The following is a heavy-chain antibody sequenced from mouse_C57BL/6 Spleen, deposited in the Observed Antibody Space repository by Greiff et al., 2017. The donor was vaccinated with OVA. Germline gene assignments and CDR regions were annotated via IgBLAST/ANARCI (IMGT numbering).Heavy chain of an antibody. CDR3: ARHGGIYYDYDGYAMDY. D-gene: IGHD2-4*01. Sequence: EVMLVESGGGLVQPGGSLQLSCAASGFTFRDYYMSWVRQTPEKRLEWVAYISNGGGSTDYPDTVKGRFTISRENAKNTLYLQMSRLKSEDTAMYYCARHGGIYYDYDGYAMDYWGQGTSVTVSS. V-gene: IGHV5-12*01. CDR1: GFTFRDYY. J-gene: IGHJ4*01. CDR2: ISNGGGST.